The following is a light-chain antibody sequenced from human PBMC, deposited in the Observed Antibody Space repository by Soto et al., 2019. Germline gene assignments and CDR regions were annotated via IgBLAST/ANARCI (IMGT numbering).Light chain of an antibody. V-gene: IGLV2-14*01. CDR2: DVS. J-gene: IGLJ1*01. CDR1: SSDVGGYNY. CDR3: SSYTSSSTLLYV. Sequence: QSALTQPASVSGSPGQSITISCTGTSSDVGGYNYVSWYQQHPGKAPKLMIYDVSNRPSGVSNRFSGSKSGNTDSLTISGLQAEDEADYYCSSYTSSSTLLYVFGTGTKRTVL.